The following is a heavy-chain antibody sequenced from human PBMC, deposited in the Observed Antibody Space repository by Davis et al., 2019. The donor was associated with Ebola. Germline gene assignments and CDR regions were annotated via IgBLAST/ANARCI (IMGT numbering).Heavy chain of an antibody. CDR3: ARDTGYCSGGSCYSDAFDI. CDR2: IKQDGSEK. CDR1: GFTFSSYW. D-gene: IGHD2-15*01. V-gene: IGHV3-7*03. Sequence: GESLKISCAASGFTFSSYWMSWVRQAPGKGLEWVANIKQDGSEKYYVDSVKGRFTISRDNAKNSLYLQMNSLRAEDTAVYYCARDTGYCSGGSCYSDAFDIWGQGTMVTVSS. J-gene: IGHJ3*02.